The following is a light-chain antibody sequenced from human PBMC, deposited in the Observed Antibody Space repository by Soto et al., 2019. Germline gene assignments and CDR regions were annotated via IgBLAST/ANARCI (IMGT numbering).Light chain of an antibody. V-gene: IGKV3-11*01. CDR2: DAS. CDR1: QSINNF. J-gene: IGKJ2*01. Sequence: EIVLTQPPATLSLSPGDRATLSCRASQSINNFLGWYQQKPGQAPRLLIYDASNRATGIPARFSGSGSGTDFTLTIRSLEPEDFALYYCQQRASWPYTFGQGTKLEI. CDR3: QQRASWPYT.